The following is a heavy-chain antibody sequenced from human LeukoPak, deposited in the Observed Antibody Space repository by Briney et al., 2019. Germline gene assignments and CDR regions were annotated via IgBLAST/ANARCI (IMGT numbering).Heavy chain of an antibody. D-gene: IGHD3-16*01. J-gene: IGHJ4*02. CDR1: GFTFSSYS. V-gene: IGHV3-21*04. Sequence: GGSLRLSCAASGFTFSSYSMNWVRQAPGKGLEWVSSISSSGSTIYYADSVKGRFTISRDNAKNSLYLQMNSLRAEDTAVYYCARCPRWGTPDYWGQGTLVTVSS. CDR2: ISSSGSTI. CDR3: ARCPRWGTPDY.